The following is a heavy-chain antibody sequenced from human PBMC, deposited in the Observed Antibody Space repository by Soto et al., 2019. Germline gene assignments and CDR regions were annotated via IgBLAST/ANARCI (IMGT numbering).Heavy chain of an antibody. D-gene: IGHD6-6*01. CDR3: ARSSSSSAAEYCSGMDV. Sequence: PGESLKICCRGSGYTFTSYWIGWVRQMPGEGLEWLGVIYPGDSDTRYSPSFQGQVTISADKSINTAYLQWGSLKASDSAIYYCARSSSSSAAEYCSGMDVWGQWTTVTVS. V-gene: IGHV5-51*01. J-gene: IGHJ6*02. CDR2: IYPGDSDT. CDR1: GYTFTSYW.